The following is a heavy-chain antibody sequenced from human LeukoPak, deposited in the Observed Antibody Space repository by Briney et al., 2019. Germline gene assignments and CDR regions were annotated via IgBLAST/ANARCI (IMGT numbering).Heavy chain of an antibody. CDR3: ARHEPIEYYYGSGSYYKGGFDY. D-gene: IGHD3-10*01. CDR1: GGSISSYY. CDR2: IYYGGST. V-gene: IGHV4-59*01. J-gene: IGHJ4*02. Sequence: SETLSLTCTVSGGSISSYYWSWIRQPPGKGLEWIGHIYYGGSTNYNPSLKSRVTISVDTSKNQFSLKLSSVTTADTAVYYCARHEPIEYYYGSGSYYKGGFDYWGQGTLVTVSS.